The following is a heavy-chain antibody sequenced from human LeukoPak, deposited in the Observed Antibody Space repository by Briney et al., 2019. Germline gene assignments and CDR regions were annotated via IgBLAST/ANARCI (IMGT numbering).Heavy chain of an antibody. CDR2: ISAYNGNT. D-gene: IGHD3-9*01. V-gene: IGHV1-18*04. J-gene: IGHJ4*02. CDR1: GYTFTSYG. Sequence: ASVKVSCKASGYTFTSYGISWVRQAPGQGLEWMGWISAYNGNTNYAQKLQGRVTMTTDTSTSTVYMELRSLRSDDTAVYYCARFRGLYHISSNFDNWGQEPLVTVSP. CDR3: ARFRGLYHISSNFDN.